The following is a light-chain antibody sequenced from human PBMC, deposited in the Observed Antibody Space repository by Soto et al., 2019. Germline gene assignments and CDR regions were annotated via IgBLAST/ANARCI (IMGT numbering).Light chain of an antibody. Sequence: QSVLTQAPSASETPGQRVTISCSGGSSNIGRNTVNWYQQLPGTAPKLLIYRNNRRPSGVPDRFSGSKSGTSASLAISGLQSEDDADYYCAAWDDSLTDYVFGTGTKLTVL. V-gene: IGLV1-44*01. CDR2: RNN. CDR3: AAWDDSLTDYV. J-gene: IGLJ1*01. CDR1: SSNIGRNT.